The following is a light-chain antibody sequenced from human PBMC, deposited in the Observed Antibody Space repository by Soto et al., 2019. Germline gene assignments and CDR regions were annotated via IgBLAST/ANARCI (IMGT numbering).Light chain of an antibody. J-gene: IGKJ3*01. Sequence: EIVLTQSPGTLSLSPGERDTLSCRASQSVTNYYLAWYQQKPGQAPRLLIYDASTRATGIPDRFSGSGSGTDFTLTISRLEPEDFAVYYCQQYGRSPGLITFGPGTKVDIK. V-gene: IGKV3-20*01. CDR3: QQYGRSPGLIT. CDR2: DAS. CDR1: QSVTNYY.